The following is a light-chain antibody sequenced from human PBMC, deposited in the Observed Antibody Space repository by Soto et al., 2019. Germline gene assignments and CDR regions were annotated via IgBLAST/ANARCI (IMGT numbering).Light chain of an antibody. Sequence: DIQMTQSPSTLSASVGDRVTITCRASKSISSWLAWYQQKPGKAPKVLIYDAYSLESGVPSRFSGSGSGTEFTLTITSLQPDDFATYYCQQYNSYSTFGQGTKVDSK. CDR1: KSISSW. CDR2: DAY. CDR3: QQYNSYST. J-gene: IGKJ1*01. V-gene: IGKV1-5*01.